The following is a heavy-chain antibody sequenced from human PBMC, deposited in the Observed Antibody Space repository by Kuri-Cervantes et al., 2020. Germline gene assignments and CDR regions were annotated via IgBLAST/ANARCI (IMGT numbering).Heavy chain of an antibody. CDR3: ARLPDLGGSLGY. V-gene: IGHV3-30-3*01. J-gene: IGHJ4*02. CDR1: GFTFSSYA. Sequence: GESLKISCAASGFTFSSYAMHWVRQAPGKGLEWVAVISYDGSNKYYADSVKGRFTISRDNSKNTLYLQMNSLRAEDTAVYYCARLPDLGGSLGYWGQGTLVTVSS. CDR2: ISYDGSNK. D-gene: IGHD3-16*01.